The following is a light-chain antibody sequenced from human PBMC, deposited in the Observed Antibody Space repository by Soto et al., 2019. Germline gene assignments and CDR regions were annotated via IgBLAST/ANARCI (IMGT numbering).Light chain of an antibody. CDR1: QSLLHNNGYNY. V-gene: IGKV2-28*01. CDR2: LGS. CDR3: MQALQTPLT. Sequence: DIVMTQSPLSLPVTPGEPASISCRSSQSLLHNNGYNYLDWYLQKPGQSPQLLIYLGSNRASGVPDRFGGSGSGTDFTLKISRVEAEDVGVYYCMQALQTPLTFGQGTKVDIK. J-gene: IGKJ1*01.